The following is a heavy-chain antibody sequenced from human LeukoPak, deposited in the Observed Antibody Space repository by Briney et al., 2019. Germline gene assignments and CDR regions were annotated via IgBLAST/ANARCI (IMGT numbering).Heavy chain of an antibody. D-gene: IGHD2-2*01. CDR1: GFTFSSYA. Sequence: GGSLRLSCAASGFTFSSYAMSWVRQAPGKGLEWVSAISGSGGSTYYADSVKGRFTISRDNSKNTLYLQMNSLRAEDTAVYYCAKSWLGVPAPSGNWFDPWGQGTLVTVSS. V-gene: IGHV3-23*01. CDR3: AKSWLGVPAPSGNWFDP. CDR2: ISGSGGST. J-gene: IGHJ5*02.